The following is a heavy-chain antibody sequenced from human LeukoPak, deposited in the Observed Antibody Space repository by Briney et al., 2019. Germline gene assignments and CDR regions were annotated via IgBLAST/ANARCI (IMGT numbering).Heavy chain of an antibody. CDR2: IYYSGST. CDR1: GGSISSGGYY. CDR3: AAVTTRGGAFDI. Sequence: PSETLSLTCTVSGGSISSGGYYWSWIRQHPGKGLEWIGYIYYSGSTCYNPSLKSRVTISVDTSKNQFSLKLSSVTAADTAVYYCAAVTTRGGAFDIWGQGTMVTVSS. D-gene: IGHD4-17*01. J-gene: IGHJ3*02. V-gene: IGHV4-31*03.